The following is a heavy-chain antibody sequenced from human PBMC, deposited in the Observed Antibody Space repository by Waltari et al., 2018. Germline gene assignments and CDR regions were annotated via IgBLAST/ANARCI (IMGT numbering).Heavy chain of an antibody. CDR2: IYYSGGT. V-gene: IGHV4-39*01. CDR1: GGSISSSSYY. J-gene: IGHJ4*02. Sequence: QLQLQESGPGLVKPSETLSLSCSVSGGSISSSSYYWDWTRQPPGKGLEWIGSIYYSGGTYYNPSLKSRVTISVDTSKNQFSLKLSSVTAADTAVYYCARRGAAAGNFDYWGQGTLVTVSS. CDR3: ARRGAAAGNFDY. D-gene: IGHD6-13*01.